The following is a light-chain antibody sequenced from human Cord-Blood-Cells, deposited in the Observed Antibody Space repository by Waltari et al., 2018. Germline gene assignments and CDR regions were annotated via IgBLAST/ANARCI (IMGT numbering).Light chain of an antibody. CDR1: QGLSNY. Sequence: DIQMTQSPSSLSASVRDRVTITCRASQGLSNYLAWYQQKPRNVPKLLIYSASTLQSGVPSRFSGSGSGTDFTLTISSLQPEDVATYYCQKYNSAPQTFGQGTKVEIK. V-gene: IGKV1-27*01. CDR3: QKYNSAPQT. J-gene: IGKJ1*01. CDR2: SAS.